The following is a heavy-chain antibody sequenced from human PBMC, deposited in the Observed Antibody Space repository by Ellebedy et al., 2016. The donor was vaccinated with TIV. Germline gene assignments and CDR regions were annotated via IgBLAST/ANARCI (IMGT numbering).Heavy chain of an antibody. CDR1: GFTFSRYE. Sequence: GGSLRLSXAASGFTFSRYEFNWVRQAPGKGLEWIAFMDTSGSTISYADSVKGRFTISRDNAKSSLYLQMDGLRVEDTAVYYCAALEFPWGQGTLVTVSS. CDR3: AALEFP. V-gene: IGHV3-48*01. CDR2: MDTSGSTI. D-gene: IGHD3-3*02. J-gene: IGHJ1*01.